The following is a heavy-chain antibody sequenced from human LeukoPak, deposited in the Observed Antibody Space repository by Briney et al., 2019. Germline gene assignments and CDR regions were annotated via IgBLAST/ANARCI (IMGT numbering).Heavy chain of an antibody. CDR3: ARETSSEIIGGMDV. D-gene: IGHD3-22*01. CDR2: IQTDGNPK. CDR1: GFIFSNSG. Sequence: PGRSLRLSCAASGFIFSNSGMHWVRQAPGKGLERAAFIQTDGNPKYYADSVRGRFTISRDNFKKTCYLQMDSLRVEDTAVYYCARETSSEIIGGMDVRGQGTTVTVTS. V-gene: IGHV3-33*01. J-gene: IGHJ6*02.